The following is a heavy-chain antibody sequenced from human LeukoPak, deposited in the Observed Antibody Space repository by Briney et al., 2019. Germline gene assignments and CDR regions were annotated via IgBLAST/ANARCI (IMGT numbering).Heavy chain of an antibody. CDR3: AREPYSGQLDY. CDR1: GGSISSYY. Sequence: SETLFLTCTVSGGSISSYYWSWIRQPPGKGLEWIGYIYYSGSTNYNPSLKSRVTISVDTSKNQFSLKLSSVTAADTAVYYCAREPYSGQLDYWGQGTLVTVSS. J-gene: IGHJ4*02. D-gene: IGHD2-21*01. V-gene: IGHV4-59*01. CDR2: IYYSGST.